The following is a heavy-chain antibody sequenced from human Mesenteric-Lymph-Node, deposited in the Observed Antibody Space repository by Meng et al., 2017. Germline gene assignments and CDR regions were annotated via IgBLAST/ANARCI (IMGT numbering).Heavy chain of an antibody. J-gene: IGHJ4*02. D-gene: IGHD6-19*01. Sequence: VQVLESGGEEKVPGASVKVSCKASGYTFTSYDVNWGRQANGQGLEWMGWVDPARDTAGYAQKFEGRITMTRDTSMSTVYMELSSLTSEDTAIYYCARGVEAGVDYWGQGTLVTVSS. V-gene: IGHV1-8*01. CDR1: GYTFTSYD. CDR3: ARGVEAGVDY. CDR2: VDPARDTA.